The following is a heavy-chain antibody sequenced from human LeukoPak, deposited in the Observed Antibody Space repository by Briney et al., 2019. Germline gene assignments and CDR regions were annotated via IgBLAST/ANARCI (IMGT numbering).Heavy chain of an antibody. CDR2: IYYSGST. Sequence: SETLSLTCTVSGGSISSYYWSWIRQPPGKGLEWIGYIYYSGSTNYNPPLKSRVTISVDTSKNQFSLKLSSVTAADTAVYYCARGVEPGDKRDYDFWSGYYAIYYYYMDVWGKGTTVTVSS. CDR1: GGSISSYY. D-gene: IGHD3-3*01. CDR3: ARGVEPGDKRDYDFWSGYYAIYYYYMDV. V-gene: IGHV4-59*01. J-gene: IGHJ6*03.